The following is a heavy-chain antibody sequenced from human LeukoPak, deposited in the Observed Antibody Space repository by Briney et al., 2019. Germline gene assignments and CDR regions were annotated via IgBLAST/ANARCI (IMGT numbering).Heavy chain of an antibody. CDR1: GFTFNSYW. CDR3: ARDPPSPEPYYYYYYMDV. V-gene: IGHV3-74*01. J-gene: IGHJ6*03. D-gene: IGHD2-2*01. Sequence: GGSLRLCCAASGFTFNSYWMHWVRQAPGKGLVWVSLINSDGSSTNYADSVKGRFTISRDNAKNSLYLQMNSLRAEDTAVYYCARDPPSPEPYYYYYYMDVWGKGTTVTISS. CDR2: INSDGSST.